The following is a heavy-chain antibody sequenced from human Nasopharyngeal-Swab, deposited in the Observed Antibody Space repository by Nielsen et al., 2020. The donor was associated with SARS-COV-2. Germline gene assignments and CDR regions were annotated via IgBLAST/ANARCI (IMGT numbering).Heavy chain of an antibody. CDR3: ARDGLDYDFWSAYFMDV. Sequence: GGSLRLSCAASGFTFSSYNMNWVRQAPGKGLEWVSSISSSSTYIYYADSVKGRFTISRDNTKNSLYLQMNSLRAEDTALYYCARDGLDYDFWSAYFMDVWGQGTTVIVSS. CDR2: ISSSSTYI. J-gene: IGHJ6*02. D-gene: IGHD3-3*01. V-gene: IGHV3-21*01. CDR1: GFTFSSYN.